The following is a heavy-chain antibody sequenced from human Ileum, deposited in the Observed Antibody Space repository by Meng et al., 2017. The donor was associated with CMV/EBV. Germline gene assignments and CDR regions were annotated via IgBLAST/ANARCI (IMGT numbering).Heavy chain of an antibody. J-gene: IGHJ5*02. CDR1: FTTHH. CDR2: ISTTNGNT. CDR3: ARGVGFTISGEALNWFDP. Sequence: FTTHHSNWVRPAPGQGLEWLGWISTTNGNTNYAQHLQGRVSMTTDKSTSTVYMELRSLKFDDTAVYYCARGVGFTISGEALNWFDPWGQGTLVTVSS. V-gene: IGHV1-18*04. D-gene: IGHD3-3*01.